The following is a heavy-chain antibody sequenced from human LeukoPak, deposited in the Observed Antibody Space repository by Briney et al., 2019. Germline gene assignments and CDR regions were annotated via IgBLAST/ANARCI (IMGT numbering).Heavy chain of an antibody. J-gene: IGHJ4*02. CDR3: AKDGIAGADNSHFDN. V-gene: IGHV3-30*07. CDR2: ISYDGSEI. Sequence: GGSLRLSCAASGFSFSNYVMHWVRQAPGKGLEWVAVISYDGSEIYYADSVKGRFTISRDHSKNTLYLQMNSLRAEDTAVYYCAKDGIAGADNSHFDNWGQGTLVTVSS. D-gene: IGHD4-23*01. CDR1: GFSFSNYV.